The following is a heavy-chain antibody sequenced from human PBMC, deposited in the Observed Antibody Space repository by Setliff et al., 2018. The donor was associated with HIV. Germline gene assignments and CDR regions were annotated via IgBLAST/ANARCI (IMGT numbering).Heavy chain of an antibody. V-gene: IGHV3-23*01. D-gene: IGHD3-10*01. Sequence: GGSLRLSCAASGFTFSTYSMTWVRQAPGKGLEWVSLLRGSGRSTYYADSVKGRFTVSRDNPQNTLYLQMNSLRADDTALYYCAKISRGTVVRKTFIIGYFDYWGQGTLVTVSS. CDR3: AKISRGTVVRKTFIIGYFDY. J-gene: IGHJ4*02. CDR1: GFTFSTYS. CDR2: LRGSGRST.